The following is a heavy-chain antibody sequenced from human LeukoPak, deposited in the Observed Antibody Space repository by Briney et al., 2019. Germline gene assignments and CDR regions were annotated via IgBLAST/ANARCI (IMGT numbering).Heavy chain of an antibody. V-gene: IGHV1-69*05. D-gene: IGHD2-8*02. Sequence: SVKVSCKASGGTFSSYAISWVRQAPGQALEWMGGIIPIFGTANYAQKFQGRVTITTDESTSTAYMELSSLRSEDTAVYYCASPNELVYWGQGTLVTVSS. CDR3: ASPNELVY. CDR1: GGTFSSYA. CDR2: IIPIFGTA. J-gene: IGHJ4*02.